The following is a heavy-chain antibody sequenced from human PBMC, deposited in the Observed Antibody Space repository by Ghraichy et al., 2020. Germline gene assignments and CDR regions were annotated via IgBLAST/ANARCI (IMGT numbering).Heavy chain of an antibody. CDR1: GGSISSSSYY. D-gene: IGHD3-10*01. V-gene: IGHV4-39*01. CDR2: IYYSGST. J-gene: IGHJ4*02. CDR3: ASTTMVRGVMYDY. Sequence: SETLSLTCTVSGGSISSSSYYWGWIRQPPGKGLEWIGSIYYSGSTYYNPSLKSRVTISVDTSKNQFSLKLSSVTAADTAVYYCASTTMVRGVMYDYWGQGTLVTASS.